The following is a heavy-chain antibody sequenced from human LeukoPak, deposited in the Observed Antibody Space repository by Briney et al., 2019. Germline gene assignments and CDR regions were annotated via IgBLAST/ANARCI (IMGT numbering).Heavy chain of an antibody. Sequence: GSLRLSCAASGFTFSSYGMHWVRQAPGKGLEWVAFIRYDGSNKYYADSVKGRFTISRDNSKNTLYLQMNSLRAEDTAVYYCAKDRTPYYDILTGYAFDYWGQGTLVTVSS. V-gene: IGHV3-30*02. J-gene: IGHJ4*02. CDR2: IRYDGSNK. D-gene: IGHD3-9*01. CDR3: AKDRTPYYDILTGYAFDY. CDR1: GFTFSSYG.